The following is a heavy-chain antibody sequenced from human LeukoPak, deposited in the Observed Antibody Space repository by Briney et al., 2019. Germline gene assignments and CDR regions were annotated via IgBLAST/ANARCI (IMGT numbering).Heavy chain of an antibody. V-gene: IGHV3-64*01. CDR3: ARGNDFWSGYYADY. CDR2: ISSNGGST. CDR1: GFTFSSYA. D-gene: IGHD3-3*01. J-gene: IGHJ4*02. Sequence: GGSLRLSCAASGFTFSSYAMHWVRQAPGKGLEYVSAISSNGGSTYYASSVKGRFTISRDNSKNTLYLQMGSLRAEDMAVYYCARGNDFWSGYYADYWGQGTLVTVSS.